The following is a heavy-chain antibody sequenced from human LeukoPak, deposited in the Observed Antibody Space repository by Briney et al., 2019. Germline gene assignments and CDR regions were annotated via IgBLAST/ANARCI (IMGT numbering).Heavy chain of an antibody. J-gene: IGHJ4*02. D-gene: IGHD6-6*01. Sequence: GGSLRLSCAASGFTFSSYAMSWVRQAPGKGLEWVSAISGSGGSTYYADSVKGRFTISRDNSKNTLYLQMNSLRAEDTAVYYCAKGDDIEQLVGYFDYWGQGTLVTVSS. CDR2: ISGSGGST. V-gene: IGHV3-23*01. CDR1: GFTFSSYA. CDR3: AKGDDIEQLVGYFDY.